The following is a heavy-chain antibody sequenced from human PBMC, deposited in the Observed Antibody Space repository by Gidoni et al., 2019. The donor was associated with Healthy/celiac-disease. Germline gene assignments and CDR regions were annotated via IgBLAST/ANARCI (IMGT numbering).Heavy chain of an antibody. CDR2: INSDGSST. Sequence: EVQLVESGGGLVQPGGSLRLSCAASGFPFSRYWMHWVRQAPGKGLVWVSRINSDGSSTSYADSVKGRFTISRDNAKNTLYLQMNSLRAEDTAVYYCARVPTLYSSSLFDYWGQGTLVTVSS. CDR1: GFPFSRYW. J-gene: IGHJ4*02. CDR3: ARVPTLYSSSLFDY. D-gene: IGHD6-13*01. V-gene: IGHV3-74*01.